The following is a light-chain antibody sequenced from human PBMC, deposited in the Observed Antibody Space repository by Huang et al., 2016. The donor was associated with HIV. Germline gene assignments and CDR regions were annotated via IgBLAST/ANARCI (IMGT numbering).Light chain of an antibody. CDR2: TAS. V-gene: IGKV1-39*01. CDR3: LQSYSMFRT. J-gene: IGKJ2*01. Sequence: IQLTQSPSSLPASVGEPVTITCRASQNIDIYLNWYQQRPGKAPKLLIYTASSLQTGVPSRFSGSGSGTDFTLTIDSLQPEDFATYYCLQSYSMFRTFGRGTKLDFK. CDR1: QNIDIY.